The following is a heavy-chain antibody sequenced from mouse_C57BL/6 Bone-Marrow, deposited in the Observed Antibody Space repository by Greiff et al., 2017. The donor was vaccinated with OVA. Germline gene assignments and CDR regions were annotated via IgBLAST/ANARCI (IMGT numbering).Heavy chain of an antibody. Sequence: QVQLQQSGAELVRPGTSVKVSCKASGYAFTNYLIEWVKQRPGHGLEWIGVINPGSGGTNYNEKFKGKATLTADKSSSTAYIQLSSLTSEDSAVYFCASSTAQATENYAMDYWGQGTSVTVSS. CDR1: GYAFTNYL. J-gene: IGHJ4*01. CDR3: ASSTAQATENYAMDY. D-gene: IGHD3-2*02. V-gene: IGHV1-54*01. CDR2: INPGSGGT.